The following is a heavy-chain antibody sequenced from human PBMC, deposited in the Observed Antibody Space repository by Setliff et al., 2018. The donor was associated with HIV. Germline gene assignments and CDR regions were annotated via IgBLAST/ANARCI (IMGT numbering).Heavy chain of an antibody. D-gene: IGHD2-8*01. CDR1: GGSISSGSYY. V-gene: IGHV4-61*02. J-gene: IGHJ5*02. CDR3: ARRGRDGVFIMFATGFDP. Sequence: PSETLSLTCTVSGGSISSGSYYWSWIRQPAGKGLEWIGRIHTSGSTNYNPSLKSRVTISVDTSKNQFSLNLSSVTAADTAVYYCARRGRDGVFIMFATGFDPWGQGALVTVSS. CDR2: IHTSGST.